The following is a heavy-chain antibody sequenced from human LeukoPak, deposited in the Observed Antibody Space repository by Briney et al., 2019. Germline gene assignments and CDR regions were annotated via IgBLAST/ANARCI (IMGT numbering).Heavy chain of an antibody. CDR3: ARDDFWSGYYYMDV. D-gene: IGHD3-3*01. J-gene: IGHJ6*03. V-gene: IGHV3-7*01. Sequence: PGGTLRLSCAASGFTFSNYWMSWVRQAPGKGLEWVANIKQDGSEKYYVDSVKGRFTISRDNAKNSLYLQMNSLRAEDTAVYYCARDDFWSGYYYMDVWGKGTTVTVSS. CDR1: GFTFSNYW. CDR2: IKQDGSEK.